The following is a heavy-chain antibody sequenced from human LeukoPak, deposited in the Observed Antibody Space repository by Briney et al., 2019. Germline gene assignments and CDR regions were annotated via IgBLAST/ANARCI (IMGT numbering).Heavy chain of an antibody. CDR2: ISYDGSNK. CDR1: GFTFSSYG. D-gene: IGHD3-9*01. Sequence: GGSLRLSCEASGFTFSSYGMHWVRQAPGKGLEWVAVISYDGSNKYYADSVKGRFTISRDNSKNTLYLQMNSLRAEDAAVYYCAKDAPPIIRYFDWLSHSDFDYWGQGTLVTVSS. CDR3: AKDAPPIIRYFDWLSHSDFDY. J-gene: IGHJ4*02. V-gene: IGHV3-30*18.